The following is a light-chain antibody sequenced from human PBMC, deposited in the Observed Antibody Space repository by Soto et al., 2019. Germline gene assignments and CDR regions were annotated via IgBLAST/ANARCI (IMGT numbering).Light chain of an antibody. J-gene: IGLJ3*02. CDR2: SND. Sequence: QSVLTQPPSASGTPGQRVSLSCSGRSSNIGSNTVNWYQQLPGTAPKVLIYSNDQRPSWIPDRFSGSKSGTSASLAISGLQSDDEADYYCAAWDDSLNGWGFGGGTKLTVL. CDR3: AAWDDSLNGWG. V-gene: IGLV1-44*01. CDR1: SSNIGSNT.